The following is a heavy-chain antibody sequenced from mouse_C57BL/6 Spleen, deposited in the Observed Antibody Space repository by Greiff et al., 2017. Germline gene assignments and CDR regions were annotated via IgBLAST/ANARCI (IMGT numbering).Heavy chain of an antibody. D-gene: IGHD1-1*01. CDR3: ARERSYGSSPYYFDY. CDR2: ISSGSSTI. V-gene: IGHV5-17*01. J-gene: IGHJ2*01. CDR1: GFTFSDYG. Sequence: EVHLVESGGGLVKPGGSLKLSCAASGFTFSDYGMHWVRQAPEKGLEWVAYISSGSSTIYYADTVKGRFTISRDNAKNTLFLQMTSLRSEDTAMYYCARERSYGSSPYYFDYWGQGTTLTVSS.